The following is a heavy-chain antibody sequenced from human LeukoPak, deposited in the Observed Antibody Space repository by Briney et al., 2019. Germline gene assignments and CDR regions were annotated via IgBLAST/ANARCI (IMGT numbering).Heavy chain of an antibody. CDR1: GFTFSSSS. V-gene: IGHV3-21*01. D-gene: IGHD4-17*01. J-gene: IGHJ4*02. Sequence: GGSLRLSCAASGFTFSSSSMNWVRQAPGKGLEWVSSISSSSSYIYYADSVKGRFTISRDNAKNSLYLQMNSLRAEDTAVYYCASGSASTVTTACDYWAREPWSPSPQ. CDR2: ISSSSSYI. CDR3: ASGSASTVTTACDY.